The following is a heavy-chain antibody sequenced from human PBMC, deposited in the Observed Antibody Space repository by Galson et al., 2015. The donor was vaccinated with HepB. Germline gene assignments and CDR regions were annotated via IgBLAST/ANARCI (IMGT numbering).Heavy chain of an antibody. CDR1: GFTFSSYT. J-gene: IGHJ4*02. Sequence: SLRLSCAASGFTFSSYTMNWVRQAPGKGLEWVSGISGSGGTKYYADSVKGRFTISRDNSKNTLYLQMNSLRVEDTAVYYCAKIPLRFLEWYPVLVDYWGQGTLVTVSS. CDR2: ISGSGGTK. D-gene: IGHD3-3*01. V-gene: IGHV3-23*01. CDR3: AKIPLRFLEWYPVLVDY.